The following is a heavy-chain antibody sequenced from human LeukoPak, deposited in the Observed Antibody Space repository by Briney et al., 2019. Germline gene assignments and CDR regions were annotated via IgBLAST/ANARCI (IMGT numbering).Heavy chain of an antibody. V-gene: IGHV4-59*08. Sequence: SETLFLTCTVSGGSISSNYWSWSRQSPGKGLEWIGYIYYSGSTDYNPSLKSRVTISVDTSKNQFSLKLSSVTAADTAVYYCARRIAAAGTVGYYYYAMDVWGQGTTVTVS. D-gene: IGHD6-13*01. CDR2: IYYSGST. J-gene: IGHJ6*02. CDR1: GGSISSNY. CDR3: ARRIAAAGTVGYYYYAMDV.